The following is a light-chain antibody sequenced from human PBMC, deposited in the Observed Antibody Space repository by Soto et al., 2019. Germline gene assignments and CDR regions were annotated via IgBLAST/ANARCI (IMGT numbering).Light chain of an antibody. Sequence: QSALTQPASVSGSPGQSITISCTRTSSDVGGYNYVSWYQQHPGKAPKLMISDVSNRPSGVSNRFSGSKSGNTASLAISGLQAEDEADYYCSSYTNTGTLGVFGGGTKLTVL. CDR3: SSYTNTGTLGV. CDR2: DVS. CDR1: SSDVGGYNY. V-gene: IGLV2-14*01. J-gene: IGLJ3*02.